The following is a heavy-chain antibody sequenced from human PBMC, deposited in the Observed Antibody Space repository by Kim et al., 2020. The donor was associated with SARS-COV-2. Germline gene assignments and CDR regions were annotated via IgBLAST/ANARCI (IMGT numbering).Heavy chain of an antibody. J-gene: IGHJ6*02. V-gene: IGHV3-15*01. CDR1: GFTFSNAW. Sequence: GGSLRLSCAAFGFTFSNAWMSWVRQAPGKGQEWVGRIKSKTDGGTTDYAAPVKGRFTISRDDSKNTLYLQMNSLKTEDTAVYYCTTLLRYFDWLAVKYYYYGMDVWGQGTTVTVSS. D-gene: IGHD3-9*01. CDR3: TTLLRYFDWLAVKYYYYGMDV. CDR2: IKSKTDGGTT.